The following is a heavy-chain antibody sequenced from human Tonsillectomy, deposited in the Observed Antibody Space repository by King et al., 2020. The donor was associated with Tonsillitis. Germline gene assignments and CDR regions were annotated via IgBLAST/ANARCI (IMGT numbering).Heavy chain of an antibody. CDR2: IRNSGGRT. Sequence: VQLVESGGGLVQPGGSLRLSCAASGFTFSSYAMTWVRQAPGKGLEWVSGIRNSGGRTFYSDSVKCRLDSSRDNSKYTLFLQMESLRAEDTALYDCARRRCSTTSCYLDDAFDIWGQGTMVTVSS. V-gene: IGHV3-23*04. CDR1: GFTFSSYA. CDR3: ARRRCSTTSCYLDDAFDI. J-gene: IGHJ3*02. D-gene: IGHD2-2*01.